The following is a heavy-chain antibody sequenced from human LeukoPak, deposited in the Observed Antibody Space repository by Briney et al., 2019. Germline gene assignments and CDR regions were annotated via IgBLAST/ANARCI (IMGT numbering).Heavy chain of an antibody. CDR3: ARFRRGIYYFDR. D-gene: IGHD1-14*01. Sequence: SQTLSLTCSVSGDSISSDDYYWSWIRQPPGKGLEWIGYILYRGTAYYHPSLKSRVIISVDTSRNEFSLELTSVTAADTAVYYCARFRRGIYYFDRWGQGTLVTASS. CDR2: ILYRGTA. J-gene: IGHJ4*02. CDR1: GDSISSDDYY. V-gene: IGHV4-30-4*01.